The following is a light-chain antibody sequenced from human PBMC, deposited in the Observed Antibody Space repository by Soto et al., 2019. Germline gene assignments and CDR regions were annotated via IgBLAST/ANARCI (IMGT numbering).Light chain of an antibody. CDR2: YDS. CDR3: QVWDSSSDHVV. V-gene: IGLV3-21*04. Sequence: SYELTQPPSVSVAPGKTARITCGGNNIGSKSVNWYQQKSGQAPVLVIYYDSDRPSGIPERFSGSNSGNTATLTISRVEAGDEADYYCQVWDSSSDHVVFGGGTKLTVL. J-gene: IGLJ2*01. CDR1: NIGSKS.